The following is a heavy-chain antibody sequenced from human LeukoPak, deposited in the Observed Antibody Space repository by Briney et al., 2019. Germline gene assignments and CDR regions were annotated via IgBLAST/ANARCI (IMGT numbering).Heavy chain of an antibody. D-gene: IGHD5-18*01. CDR2: IYYSGST. CDR1: GGSISSYY. CDR3: ARDGYSYGHPFDY. Sequence: SETLSLTCTVSGGSISSYYWSWIRQPPGKGLEWIGYIYYSGSTNYNPSLKSRATISVDTSKNQFSLKLSSVTAADTAVCYCARDGYSYGHPFDYWGQGTLVTVSS. V-gene: IGHV4-59*12. J-gene: IGHJ4*02.